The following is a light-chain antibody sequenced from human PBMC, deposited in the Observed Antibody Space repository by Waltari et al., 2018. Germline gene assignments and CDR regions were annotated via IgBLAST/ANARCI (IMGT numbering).Light chain of an antibody. J-gene: IGKJ4*01. CDR1: QAFSSSY. CDR2: VAS. Sequence: ATLSCRASQAFSSSYLAVYQQKPGQAPRLLIYVASTRAACCPLRFSGSGSGTDFTLTISRLEPEDFAVYYCQHYGTSPPLTFGGGTKVEIK. CDR3: QHYGTSPPLT. V-gene: IGKV3-20*01.